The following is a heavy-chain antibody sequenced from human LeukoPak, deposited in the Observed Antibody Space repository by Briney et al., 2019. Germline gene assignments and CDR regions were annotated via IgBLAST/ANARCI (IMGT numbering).Heavy chain of an antibody. CDR1: GFTFSSYS. J-gene: IGHJ4*02. CDR3: ARTYYDFWSGYYSHEGNPFDY. CDR2: ISSSSSYI. D-gene: IGHD3-3*01. Sequence: GGSLRLSCAASGFTFSSYSMNWVRQAPGKGLEWVSSISSSSSYIYSADSVKGRFTISRDNAKNSLYLEMNSLRAEDTAVYYCARTYYDFWSGYYSHEGNPFDYWGQGTLVTVSS. V-gene: IGHV3-21*01.